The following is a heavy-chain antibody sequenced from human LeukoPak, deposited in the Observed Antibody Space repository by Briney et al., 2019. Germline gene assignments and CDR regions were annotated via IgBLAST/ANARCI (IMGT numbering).Heavy chain of an antibody. D-gene: IGHD6-13*01. J-gene: IGHJ6*03. Sequence: SETLSLTCTVSGGSISSYYWSWIRQPPGKGLEWIGYIYYSGSTNYNPSLKSRVTMSVDTSKNQFSLKLSSVTAADTAVYYCAGPGIAAAGTGYYYYYYYMDVWGKGTTVTVS. CDR1: GGSISSYY. V-gene: IGHV4-59*12. CDR3: AGPGIAAAGTGYYYYYYYMDV. CDR2: IYYSGST.